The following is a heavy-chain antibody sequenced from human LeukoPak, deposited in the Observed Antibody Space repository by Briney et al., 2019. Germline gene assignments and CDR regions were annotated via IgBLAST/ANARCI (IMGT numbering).Heavy chain of an antibody. CDR3: ARDLGVVTMTGFDY. CDR1: GFTFSNYA. D-gene: IGHD2-2*01. J-gene: IGHJ4*02. Sequence: GGSLRLSCAAAGFTFSNYAMRWVRQAPGKGLEWVSGISGGGDSTYYADSVKGRFTISRDNSKNTLYLQMNSLRAEDTAVYYCARDLGVVTMTGFDYWGQGTLVTVSS. V-gene: IGHV3-23*01. CDR2: ISGGGDST.